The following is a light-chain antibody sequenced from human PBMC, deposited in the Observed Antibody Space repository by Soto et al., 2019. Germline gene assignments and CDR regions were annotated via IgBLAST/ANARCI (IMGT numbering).Light chain of an antibody. CDR1: SSDVGGYNY. CDR2: DVN. V-gene: IGLV2-14*01. CDR3: CSYTSSSTLV. Sequence: QSVLTQPASVSGSPGQSITISCTGTSSDVGGYNYVSWYQQQPGKDPRLMIYDVNNRPSGVSNRFSGSKSGNTASLNISGLQAEDEADYYCCSYTSSSTLVFGGGTKVTVL. J-gene: IGLJ2*01.